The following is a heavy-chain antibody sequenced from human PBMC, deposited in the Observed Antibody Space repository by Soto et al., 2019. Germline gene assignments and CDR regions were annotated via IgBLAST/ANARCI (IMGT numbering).Heavy chain of an antibody. CDR1: GGSISSGDYY. D-gene: IGHD3-10*01. V-gene: IGHV4-30-4*01. Sequence: SETLSLTCSVSGGSISSGDYYWNWIRQPPGKGLEWIGHIYYSGSTYYNSSLKSRVTISLDTSKNQFSLKLSSVTAADTAVYYCARHGDSLLWFGDPIMGSYYGMDVWGQGTTVTVSS. CDR2: IYYSGST. CDR3: ARHGDSLLWFGDPIMGSYYGMDV. J-gene: IGHJ6*02.